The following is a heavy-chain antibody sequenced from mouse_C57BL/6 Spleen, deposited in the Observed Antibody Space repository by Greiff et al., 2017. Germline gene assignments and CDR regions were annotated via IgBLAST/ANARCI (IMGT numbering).Heavy chain of an antibody. CDR2: IYPGDGDT. V-gene: IGHV1-82*01. J-gene: IGHJ2*01. CDR1: GYAFSSSW. D-gene: IGHD1-1*01. Sequence: VQLQQSGPELVKPGASVKISCKASGYAFSSSWMNWVKQRPGKGLGWIGRIYPGDGDTNYNGKFKGKATLTADKSSSTAYMQLSSLTSEDSAVYFCAREEVGDYWGQGTTLTVSS. CDR3: AREEVGDY.